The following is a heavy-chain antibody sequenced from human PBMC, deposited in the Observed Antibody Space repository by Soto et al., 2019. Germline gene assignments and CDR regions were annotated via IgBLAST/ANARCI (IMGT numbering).Heavy chain of an antibody. CDR2: IRSKGFSYAT. D-gene: IGHD5-18*01. V-gene: IGHV3-73*01. Sequence: EVQLVESGGGLVQPGGSLKLSCAASGFTFSGSAMHWVRQASGKGLEWIGRIRSKGFSYATEYAASVKGTFTISRDDSKNTAYLQMNSLKTEDTAVYYCTTNSPGYSYGTHGFDYWGQGTLVTVSS. CDR3: TTNSPGYSYGTHGFDY. J-gene: IGHJ4*02. CDR1: GFTFSGSA.